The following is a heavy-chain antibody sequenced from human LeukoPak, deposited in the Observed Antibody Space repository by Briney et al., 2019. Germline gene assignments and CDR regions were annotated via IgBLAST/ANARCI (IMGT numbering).Heavy chain of an antibody. D-gene: IGHD3-22*01. V-gene: IGHV3-20*04. J-gene: IGHJ4*02. CDR2: INWNGGST. CDR3: ARGSAYYYDSSGYYFIDY. CDR1: GFTFDDYG. Sequence: GRSLRLSCAASGFTFDDYGMSWVRQAPGKGLEWVSGINWNGGSTGYADSVKGRFTIPRDSAKNSLYLQTNSLRAEDTALYYCARGSAYYYDSSGYYFIDYWGQGTLVTVSS.